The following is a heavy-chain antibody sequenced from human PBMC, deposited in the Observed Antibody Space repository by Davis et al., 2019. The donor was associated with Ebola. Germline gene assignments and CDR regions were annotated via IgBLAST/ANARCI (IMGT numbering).Heavy chain of an antibody. CDR1: GFTFGSYH. D-gene: IGHD1-26*01. CDR2: IRAGDDTT. V-gene: IGHV3-23*01. Sequence: GESLKISCRASGFTFGSYHMTWVRQAQGKGLEWVSGIRAGDDTTHYAESVKGRFTISRDNSMYTLYLEMNSLRVEDTALYYCAKGTWEAYGMDVWGQGTTVTVSS. J-gene: IGHJ6*02. CDR3: AKGTWEAYGMDV.